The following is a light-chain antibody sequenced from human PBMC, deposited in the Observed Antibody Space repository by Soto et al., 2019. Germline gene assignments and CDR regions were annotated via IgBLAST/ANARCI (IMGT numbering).Light chain of an antibody. CDR2: RPS. CDR1: ERINGW. J-gene: IGKJ3*01. CDR3: QQYNSYFFT. V-gene: IGKV1-5*03. Sequence: DIPMTQSPSTLSASVGDRVNITCRASERINGWLAWYQQKPGKAPKLLISRPSDLQTGVPTRFSGSGSGTEFTLLISSLQTDDFATYYCQQYNSYFFTFGPGTKVDVK.